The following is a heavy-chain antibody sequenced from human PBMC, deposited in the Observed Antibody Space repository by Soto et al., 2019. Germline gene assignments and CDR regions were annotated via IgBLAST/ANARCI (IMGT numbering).Heavy chain of an antibody. CDR2: ISAYNGNT. CDR3: ARDGDFWSGYPNWFDP. V-gene: IGHV1-18*04. CDR1: GYTFTSYG. D-gene: IGHD3-3*01. J-gene: IGHJ5*02. Sequence: ASVKVSCKASGYTFTSYGISWVRQAPGQGLEWMGWISAYNGNTNYAQKLQGRVTMTTDTSTSKAYMELRSLRSDDTAVYYCARDGDFWSGYPNWFDPWGQGTLVTVSS.